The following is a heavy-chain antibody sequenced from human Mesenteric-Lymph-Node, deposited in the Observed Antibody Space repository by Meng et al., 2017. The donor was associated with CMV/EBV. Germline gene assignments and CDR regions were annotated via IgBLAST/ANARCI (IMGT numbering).Heavy chain of an antibody. D-gene: IGHD1-26*01. Sequence: GESLKISCAASGFTFDDYAMHWVRQAPGKGLEWVSLISWDGGSTYYADSVKGRFTISSDNSKNSLYLQMNSLRAEDTALYYCAKDRRNSWELPYYYYYGMDVWGQGTTVTVSS. V-gene: IGHV3-43D*03. CDR2: ISWDGGST. CDR1: GFTFDDYA. J-gene: IGHJ6*02. CDR3: AKDRRNSWELPYYYYYGMDV.